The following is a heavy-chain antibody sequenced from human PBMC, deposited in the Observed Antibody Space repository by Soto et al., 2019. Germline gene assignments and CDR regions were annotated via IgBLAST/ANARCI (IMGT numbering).Heavy chain of an antibody. J-gene: IGHJ6*02. CDR3: ARVSGYCSSTSCYNYYYYGMDV. D-gene: IGHD2-2*02. CDR1: GGTFSSYA. CDR2: IIPIFGTA. V-gene: IGHV1-69*13. Sequence: GVSVKVSCKASGGTFSSYAISWVRQAPGQGLEWMGGIIPIFGTANYAQKFQGRVTITADESTSTAYMELSSLRSEDTAVYYCARVSGYCSSTSCYNYYYYGMDVWGQGTTVTVSS.